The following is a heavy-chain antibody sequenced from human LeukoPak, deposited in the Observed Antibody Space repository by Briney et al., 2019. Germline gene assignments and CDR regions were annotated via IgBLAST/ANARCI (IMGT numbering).Heavy chain of an antibody. V-gene: IGHV3-11*05. CDR2: ISSGSSYT. Sequence: PGGSLRLSCAASGFAFSDYYMSWIRQAPGKGLEWVSYISSGSSYTNHADSVKGRFTISRDNAKNSLYLQMNSLRAEDTAVYYCARESGPEQWLVLDYFDYWGQGTLVTVSS. CDR3: ARESGPEQWLVLDYFDY. D-gene: IGHD6-19*01. J-gene: IGHJ4*02. CDR1: GFAFSDYY.